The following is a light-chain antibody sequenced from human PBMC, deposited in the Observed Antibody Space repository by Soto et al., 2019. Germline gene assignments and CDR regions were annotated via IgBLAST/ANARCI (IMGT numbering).Light chain of an antibody. J-gene: IGKJ1*01. CDR3: QQRGTWPT. V-gene: IGKV3-11*01. CDR1: QSVSGY. Sequence: EIVLTQSTVTLSFSPCEIATLSCRASQSVSGYVAWYQQKPGQAPRLLIYDASSRANGIPARFTGSGSGTDFSLTISSLEPEDFAVYYCQQRGTWPTFGQGTKVDIK. CDR2: DAS.